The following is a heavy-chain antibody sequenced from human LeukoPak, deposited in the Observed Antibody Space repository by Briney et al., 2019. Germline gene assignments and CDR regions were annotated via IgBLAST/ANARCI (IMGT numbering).Heavy chain of an antibody. V-gene: IGHV3-53*01. CDR1: GFTFSDYY. CDR3: VRKNRDFNAAFDI. J-gene: IGHJ3*02. Sequence: GRSLRLSCAASGFTFSDYYMSWVRQAPGKGLEWVSISYSDSNTNYADSVKGRFTISRDTSQNTLSLQMNSLRAEDTAVYYCVRKNRDFNAAFDIWGQGTVVTVSS. D-gene: IGHD1-14*01. CDR2: SYSDSNT.